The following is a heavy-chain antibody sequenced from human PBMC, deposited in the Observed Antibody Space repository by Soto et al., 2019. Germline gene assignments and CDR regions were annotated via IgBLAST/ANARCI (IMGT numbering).Heavy chain of an antibody. V-gene: IGHV3-64*01. CDR3: ARRGYGSRWPNVYMDV. J-gene: IGHJ6*03. CDR2: ISNNGAHT. D-gene: IGHD6-13*01. Sequence: GSQRVSRGVLGFTFMSYGIHRVLQAPGKGLEYVSGISNNGAHTDYAKSVKGRFTISRDNSENTLYLQMGSLRAEDMALYYCARRGYGSRWPNVYMDVWGKGTTVTVSS. CDR1: GFTFMSYG.